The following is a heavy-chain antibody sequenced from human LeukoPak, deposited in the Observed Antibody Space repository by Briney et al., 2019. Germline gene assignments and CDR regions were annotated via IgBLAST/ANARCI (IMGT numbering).Heavy chain of an antibody. CDR3: AKGEASDY. CDR2: ISGSGDTT. V-gene: IGHV3-23*01. Sequence: PGGSLRLSCAASGFTFSSYAMSWVRQAPGKGLEWVSVISGSGDTTNYADSVKGRFTISRDNSKNTLYLQMNSLRAEDTAVYYCAKGEASDYWGQGTLVTVSS. J-gene: IGHJ4*02. CDR1: GFTFSSYA.